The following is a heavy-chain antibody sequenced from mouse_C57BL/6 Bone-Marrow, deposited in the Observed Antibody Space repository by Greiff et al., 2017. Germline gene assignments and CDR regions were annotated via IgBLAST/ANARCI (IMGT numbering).Heavy chain of an antibody. J-gene: IGHJ3*01. CDR3: ARHDYWFAY. D-gene: IGHD2-13*01. Sequence: EVQLQESGGGLVQPGGSLKLSCAASGFTFSSYTMSWVRQTPEKRLEWVATISGGGGNTYYPDSVKGRFTISRDNAKNTLYLQMSSLRSEDTALYYCARHDYWFAYWGQGTLVTVSA. CDR2: ISGGGGNT. CDR1: GFTFSSYT. V-gene: IGHV5-9*01.